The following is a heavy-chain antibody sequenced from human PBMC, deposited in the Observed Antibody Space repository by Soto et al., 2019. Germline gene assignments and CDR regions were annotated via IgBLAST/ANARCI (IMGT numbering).Heavy chain of an antibody. J-gene: IGHJ4*02. D-gene: IGHD3-10*01. Sequence: QVQLVESGGGVVQPGRSLRLSCAASGFTFSSYGMHWVRQAPGKGLEWVAVISYDGSNKYYADSVKGRFTISRDNSKNTRYLQMNSLRAEDTAVYYCAKDLKTTYGSGRMTLSRWGQGTLVTVSS. CDR3: AKDLKTTYGSGRMTLSR. CDR2: ISYDGSNK. V-gene: IGHV3-30*18. CDR1: GFTFSSYG.